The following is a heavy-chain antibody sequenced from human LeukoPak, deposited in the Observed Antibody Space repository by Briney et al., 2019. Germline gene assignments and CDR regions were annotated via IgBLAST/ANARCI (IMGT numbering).Heavy chain of an antibody. D-gene: IGHD5-12*01. Sequence: PGGFLRLSCSASRFTFSNYAMSWVRQAPGKGLEWVSAMIASGGSTYYADSVRGRFTISRDNSQNTLYLQMDSLRAEDTALYYCAKEYSGYDFDYWGQGTLDTVSS. V-gene: IGHV3-23*01. CDR2: MIASGGST. CDR3: AKEYSGYDFDY. J-gene: IGHJ4*02. CDR1: RFTFSNYA.